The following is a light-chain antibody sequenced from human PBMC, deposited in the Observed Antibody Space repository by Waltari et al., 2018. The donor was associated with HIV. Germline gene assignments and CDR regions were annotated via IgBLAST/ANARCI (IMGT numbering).Light chain of an antibody. CDR2: KDT. J-gene: IGLJ2*01. CDR1: SANPF. CDR3: QSADNSGTFVI. V-gene: IGLV3-25*03. Sequence: SYELTQPPSVSVSPGQTASLPCSGASANPFVYWYQQKAGQAPVLVIYKDTERPSGIPERFSGSNSGTRVTLTISGVQPDDEADYYCQSADNSGTFVIFGGGTKLTVL.